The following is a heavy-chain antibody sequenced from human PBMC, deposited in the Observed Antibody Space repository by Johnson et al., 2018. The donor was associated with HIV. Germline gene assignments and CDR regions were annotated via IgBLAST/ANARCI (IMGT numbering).Heavy chain of an antibody. D-gene: IGHD6-13*01. V-gene: IGHV3-66*01. CDR3: ARSGGYPNAFDM. J-gene: IGHJ3*02. CDR1: RFTVSSNY. Sequence: VQLVESGEVLVQPGGSLRLCCGASRFTVSSNYMTWVRQAPGKGLEWVSVIYSGGNTYYADSVKGRFTISRDKSKNSLFLQMNSLRVEDTAVYYCARSGGYPNAFDMWGQGTMVSVSS. CDR2: IYSGGNT.